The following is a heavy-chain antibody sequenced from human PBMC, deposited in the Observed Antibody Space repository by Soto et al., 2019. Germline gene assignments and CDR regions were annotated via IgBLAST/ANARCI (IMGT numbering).Heavy chain of an antibody. CDR3: AKVQEFCGFNCYIVDS. D-gene: IGHD2-21*02. CDR2: ISSSGGRT. Sequence: PGGSLRLSCVASGFTFSNSAMSWVRHVPGKGLEWAAGISSSGGRTNYADSVKGRFTISRDNSKDTLYLQMNSLRAEDTALYYCAKVQEFCGFNCYIVDSWGQGVLVTV. CDR1: GFTFSNSA. J-gene: IGHJ4*02. V-gene: IGHV3-23*01.